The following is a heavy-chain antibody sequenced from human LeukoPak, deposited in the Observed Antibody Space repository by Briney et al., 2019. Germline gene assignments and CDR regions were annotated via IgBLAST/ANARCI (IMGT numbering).Heavy chain of an antibody. CDR3: ARAPSTGGAFFDY. D-gene: IGHD5/OR15-5a*01. Sequence: SETLSLTCTVSGGSISSSSYYWGWIRQPPGKGLEWIGNIYFRGNTYYNPSLESRVTISIDTSKNQFSLKLSSVTAADTAVYYCARAPSTGGAFFDYWGQGTLVTVSS. CDR2: IYFRGNT. CDR1: GGSISSSSYY. J-gene: IGHJ4*02. V-gene: IGHV4-39*07.